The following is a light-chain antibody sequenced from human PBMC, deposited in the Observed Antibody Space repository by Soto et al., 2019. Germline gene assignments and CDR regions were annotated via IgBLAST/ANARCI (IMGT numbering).Light chain of an antibody. CDR2: EVT. J-gene: IGLJ1*01. CDR1: SGDVGGYDY. Sequence: QSVLTQPASVSGSPGQSIAISCTGTSGDVGGYDYVSWYQQHPDKAPKLMIYEVTKRPSWVSNRFSGSKSGNTASLTISGLQLEDEADYYCSSHTSGSTRVFGSGTKVTVL. V-gene: IGLV2-14*01. CDR3: SSHTSGSTRV.